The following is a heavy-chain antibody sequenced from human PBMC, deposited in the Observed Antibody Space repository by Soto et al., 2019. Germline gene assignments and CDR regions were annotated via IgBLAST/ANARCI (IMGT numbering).Heavy chain of an antibody. D-gene: IGHD6-19*01. CDR2: IYYSGST. CDR3: AREDPVAVSFDI. V-gene: IGHV4-59*01. Sequence: SSETLSLTCTVSGGSISSYYWSWIRQPPGKGLEWIGSIYYSGSTNYNPSLKSRVTISVDTSKNQFSLKLSSVTAADTAVYYCAREDPVAVSFDIWGQGTMVTVSS. J-gene: IGHJ3*02. CDR1: GGSISSYY.